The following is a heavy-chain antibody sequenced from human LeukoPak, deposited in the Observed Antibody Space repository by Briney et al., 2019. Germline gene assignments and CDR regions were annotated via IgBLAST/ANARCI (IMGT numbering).Heavy chain of an antibody. CDR2: ISSSGSTI. D-gene: IGHD3-10*01. CDR3: ARDLWFGSYDY. V-gene: IGHV3-11*04. Sequence: PGGSLRLSCAASGFTFSDYYMSWIRQAPGKGLEWVSYISSSGSTIYYADSAKGRFTISRDNAKNSLYLQMNSLRAEDTAVYHCARDLWFGSYDYWGQGTLVTVSS. J-gene: IGHJ4*02. CDR1: GFTFSDYY.